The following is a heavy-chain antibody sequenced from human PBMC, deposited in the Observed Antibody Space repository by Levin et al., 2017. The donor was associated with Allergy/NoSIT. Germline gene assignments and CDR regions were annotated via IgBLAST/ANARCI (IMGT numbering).Heavy chain of an antibody. CDR1: GFTVYNNY. Sequence: GGSLRLSCAASGFTVYNNYMTWVRQAPGKGLEWVSLIYSGGNTRYADSLKGRFTISRDKSKNTLYLQMISLRVEDTAVYYCAGYTAGEHWGQGALVIVSS. D-gene: IGHD5-18*01. V-gene: IGHV3-66*01. CDR3: AGYTAGEH. CDR2: IYSGGNT. J-gene: IGHJ4*02.